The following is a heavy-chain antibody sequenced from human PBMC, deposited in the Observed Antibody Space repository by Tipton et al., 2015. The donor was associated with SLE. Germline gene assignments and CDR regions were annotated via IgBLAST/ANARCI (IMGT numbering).Heavy chain of an antibody. CDR3: ARGRSWFPY. CDR2: INHSGST. Sequence: TLSLTCAVYGGSFSGYYWSWIRQPPGKGLEWIGEINHSGSTNYNPSLKSRVTISVDTSKNQFSLKLSSVTAADTAVYYCARGRSWFPYWGQGTLVTVSS. J-gene: IGHJ4*02. D-gene: IGHD6-13*01. V-gene: IGHV4-34*01. CDR1: GGSFSGYY.